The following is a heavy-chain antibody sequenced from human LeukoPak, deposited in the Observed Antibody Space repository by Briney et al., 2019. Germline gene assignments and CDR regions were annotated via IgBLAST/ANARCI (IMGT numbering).Heavy chain of an antibody. CDR3: ARGHSGSYQRTDAFDL. CDR2: ISSSSDYI. CDR1: GFTFSSYS. V-gene: IGHV3-21*01. Sequence: PGGSLRLSCAASGFTFSSYSMNWVRQAPGKGLEWVSSISSSSDYIYYADSVKGRLTTSRDNPKNSLYLQMNSLRAEDTAVYYCARGHSGSYQRTDAFDLWGQGTMVTVSS. J-gene: IGHJ3*01. D-gene: IGHD1-26*01.